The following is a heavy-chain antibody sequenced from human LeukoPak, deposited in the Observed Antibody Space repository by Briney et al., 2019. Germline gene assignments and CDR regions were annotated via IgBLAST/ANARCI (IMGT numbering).Heavy chain of an antibody. V-gene: IGHV4-34*01. CDR3: ARGAGYSSGWYGGNWYYFDY. Sequence: SETLSLTCAVYGGSFSGYYRSWIRQPPGKGLEWIGEINHSGSTNYNPSLKSRVTISVDTSKNQFSLKLSSVTAADTAVYYCARGAGYSSGWYGGNWYYFDYWGQGTLVTVSS. J-gene: IGHJ4*02. CDR1: GGSFSGYY. D-gene: IGHD6-19*01. CDR2: INHSGST.